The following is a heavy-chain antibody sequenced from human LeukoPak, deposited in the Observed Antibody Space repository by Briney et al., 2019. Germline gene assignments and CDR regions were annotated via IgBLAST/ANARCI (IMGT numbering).Heavy chain of an antibody. D-gene: IGHD3-10*01. J-gene: IGHJ4*02. V-gene: IGHV3-74*01. Sequence: PGGSLRLSCAASGFTFSSYWMHWVRQAPGKGLVWVSRINSDGSSTTYADSVKGRFTISRDNAKNTLYLQMNGLRAEDTAVYYCVSLTYGSGTSLFDYWGQGTLVTVSS. CDR3: VSLTYGSGTSLFDY. CDR2: INSDGSST. CDR1: GFTFSSYW.